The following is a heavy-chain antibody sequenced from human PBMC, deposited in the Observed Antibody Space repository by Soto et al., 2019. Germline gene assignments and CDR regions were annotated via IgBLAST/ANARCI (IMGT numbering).Heavy chain of an antibody. J-gene: IGHJ6*03. D-gene: IGHD4-17*01. CDR2: ISSSSSTI. CDR1: GFTFSSYS. V-gene: IGHV3-48*01. Sequence: EVQLVESGGGLVQPGGSLRLSCAASGFTFSSYSMNWVRQAPGKGLEWVSYISSSSSTIYYADSVKGRFTISRDNGKNSLYQQKNGLRAEDTAVYYCASDTYYGDDAGYDYYYMHVWGKGTTVTVSS. CDR3: ASDTYYGDDAGYDYYYMHV.